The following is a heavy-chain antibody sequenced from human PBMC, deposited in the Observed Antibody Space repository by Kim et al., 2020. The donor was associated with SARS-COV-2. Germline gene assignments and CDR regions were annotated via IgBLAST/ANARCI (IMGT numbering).Heavy chain of an antibody. V-gene: IGHV3-23*01. J-gene: IGHJ4*02. CDR3: ANYSGSYSKEGYYFDY. CDR1: GFTFSNNA. D-gene: IGHD3-10*01. Sequence: GGSLRLSCAASGFTFSNNAMSWVRQAPGKGLEWVSAFSVDGVTTYYADSVKGRFTISRDNSKNTLYLQMNSLRAEDTAVYYCANYSGSYSKEGYYFDYWGQGTLVTVSS. CDR2: FSVDGVTT.